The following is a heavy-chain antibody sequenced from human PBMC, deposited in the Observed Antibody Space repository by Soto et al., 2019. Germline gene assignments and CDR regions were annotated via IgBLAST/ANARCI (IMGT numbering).Heavy chain of an antibody. V-gene: IGHV1-8*01. CDR1: GYTFTSYD. D-gene: IGHD3-10*01. CDR3: ARNPLWFGDATPDPPKTGNWFDP. CDR2: MNPNSGNT. J-gene: IGHJ5*02. Sequence: ASVKVSCKASGYTFTSYDINWVRQATGQGLEWMGWMNPNSGNTGYAQKFQGRVTMTRNTSISTAYMELSSLRSEDTAVYYCARNPLWFGDATPDPPKTGNWFDPWGQGTLVTVSS.